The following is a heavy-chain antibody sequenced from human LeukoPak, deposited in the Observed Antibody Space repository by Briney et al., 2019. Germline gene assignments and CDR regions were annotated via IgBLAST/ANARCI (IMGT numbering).Heavy chain of an antibody. CDR1: GFTFSSYA. Sequence: GGSLRLSCAASGFTFSSYAMSWVRQAPGKGLEWVSSISGSGSSTYYADSVKGRFTISRDNSKNTLYLQMNSLRAEDTAVYSCAKGLWFGELLFPYYFDYWGQGTLVTVSS. D-gene: IGHD3-10*01. V-gene: IGHV3-23*01. CDR3: AKGLWFGELLFPYYFDY. J-gene: IGHJ4*02. CDR2: ISGSGSST.